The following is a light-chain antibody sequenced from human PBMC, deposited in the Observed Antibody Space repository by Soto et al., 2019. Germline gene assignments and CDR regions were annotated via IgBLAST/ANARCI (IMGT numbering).Light chain of an antibody. V-gene: IGLV1-44*01. CDR3: AAWDDSLNGPV. CDR1: SSNIGRNT. J-gene: IGLJ3*02. Sequence: QSALTQSPSASGTPGQRVTISCSGSSSNIGRNTVNWYQQFPGAAPKLVMYPARFSGSKSGTSASLAIDGLQSEDEADYYCAAWDDSLNGPVFGGGTKVTVL.